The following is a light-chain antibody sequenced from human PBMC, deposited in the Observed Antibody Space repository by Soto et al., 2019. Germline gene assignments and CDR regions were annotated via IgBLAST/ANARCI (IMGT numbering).Light chain of an antibody. J-gene: IGLJ1*01. CDR1: SSDIGGYNY. CDR3: SSFTSRHTYV. V-gene: IGLV2-14*01. Sequence: QSALTQPASVSGSPGQSTTISCTGTSSDIGGYNYVSWYQQLPGEAPKLIIYDVSDRPSGVSTRFSGSKSGNTASLTISGVQAEDDGDYYCSSFTSRHTYVFGTGTKLTVL. CDR2: DVS.